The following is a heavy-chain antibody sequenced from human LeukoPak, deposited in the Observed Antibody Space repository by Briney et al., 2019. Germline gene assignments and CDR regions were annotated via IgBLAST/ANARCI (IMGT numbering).Heavy chain of an antibody. CDR3: SRQGPMPRDALDA. D-gene: IGHD2-2*01. CDR1: QFTLRGHS. CDR2: IAYDGNRE. J-gene: IGHJ3*01. V-gene: IGHV3-30*04. Sequence: GASLRLSCASSQFTLRGHSVHWVRQAPGKGLQWVGGIAYDGNREYHADSVKGRCTISRDDSKNTVHLQMSSLNAEDTAVYYCSRQGPMPRDALDAWGQGTLVTVTS.